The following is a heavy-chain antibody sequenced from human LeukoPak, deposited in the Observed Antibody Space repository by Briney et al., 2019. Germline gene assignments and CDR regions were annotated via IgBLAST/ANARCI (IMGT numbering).Heavy chain of an antibody. Sequence: GGSLRLSCAASGFTFSSYSMNWVRQAPGKGLEWVSSISSSSSYIYYADSVKGRFTISRDNAKNSLYLQMTSLRAEDTALYYCARQNGGAEYGDYGHWGQGILVTVSS. CDR1: GFTFSSYS. J-gene: IGHJ4*02. CDR3: ARQNGGAEYGDYGH. CDR2: ISSSSSYI. D-gene: IGHD4-17*01. V-gene: IGHV3-21*04.